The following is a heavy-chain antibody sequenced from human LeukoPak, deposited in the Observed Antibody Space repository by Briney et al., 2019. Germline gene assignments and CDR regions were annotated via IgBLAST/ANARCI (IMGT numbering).Heavy chain of an antibody. CDR2: VDWSDGRK. Sequence: GGSLTLSCAASGVTFDDYGGTWVRQDPGRRLEWVSTVDWSDGRKSYADSVKGLFTISRDNAKTSLYLQMTSLRAEDTALYFCVRSRSYYFDYWGQGTLVTVSS. CDR1: GVTFDDYG. V-gene: IGHV3-20*04. CDR3: VRSRSYYFDY. D-gene: IGHD1-26*01. J-gene: IGHJ4*02.